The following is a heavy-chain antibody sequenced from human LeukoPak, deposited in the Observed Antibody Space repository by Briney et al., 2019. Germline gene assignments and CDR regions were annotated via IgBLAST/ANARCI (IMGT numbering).Heavy chain of an antibody. J-gene: IGHJ4*02. V-gene: IGHV3-7*03. CDR1: GFTFSSYW. CDR3: ARGRVVIREYYFDY. CDR2: IKEDGSEK. D-gene: IGHD3-3*01. Sequence: GGPLRLSCAASGFTFSSYWMSWVRQAPGKGLEWVANIKEDGSEKYYVDSVKGRLTISRDNAKNSLYLQMNSLRAEDTAVYYCARGRVVIREYYFDYWGQGTLVTVSS.